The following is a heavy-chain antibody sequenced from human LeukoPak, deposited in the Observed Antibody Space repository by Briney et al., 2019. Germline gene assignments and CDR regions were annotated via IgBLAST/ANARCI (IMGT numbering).Heavy chain of an antibody. CDR3: ARGRGYSYGRIDY. CDR1: GGSISSSSYY. Sequence: SETLSLTCTVSGGSISSSSYYWAWIRQPPGKGLEWIGSIYYSGNTYYSPSLKSRVTIFVDTSKNEFSLKLSSVTAADTAVYYCARGRGYSYGRIDYWGQGTLVTVSS. V-gene: IGHV4-39*07. D-gene: IGHD5-18*01. CDR2: IYYSGNT. J-gene: IGHJ4*02.